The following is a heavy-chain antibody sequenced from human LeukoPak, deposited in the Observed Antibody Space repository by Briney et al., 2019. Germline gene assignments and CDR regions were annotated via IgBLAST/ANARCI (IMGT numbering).Heavy chain of an antibody. V-gene: IGHV4-4*07. CDR2: IYTSGST. J-gene: IGHJ5*02. Sequence: SETLSLTCTVSGGSISSYYWSWIRPPAGKGLEWIGRIYTSGSTNYNPSLKSRVTMSVDTSKNQFSLKLSSVTAADTAVYYCARETGHSSGYYQVLWFDPWGQGTLVTVSS. CDR3: ARETGHSSGYYQVLWFDP. D-gene: IGHD3-22*01. CDR1: GGSISSYY.